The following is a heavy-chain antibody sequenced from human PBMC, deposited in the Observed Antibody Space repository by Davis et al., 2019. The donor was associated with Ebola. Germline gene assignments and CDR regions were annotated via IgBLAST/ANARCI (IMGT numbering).Heavy chain of an antibody. J-gene: IGHJ4*02. CDR3: ARDVQILGPVAGPSFDY. CDR2: IWNDGSNK. V-gene: IGHV3-33*01. CDR1: GFPFRNCG. D-gene: IGHD6-19*01. Sequence: PGGSLRLSCAASGFPFRNCGMHWVRQAPGKGLEWVAVIWNDGSNKYYKDSVKGRFTISRDNSKDTLYLQMNSLRAEDTAVYYCARDVQILGPVAGPSFDYWGQGTLVTVSS.